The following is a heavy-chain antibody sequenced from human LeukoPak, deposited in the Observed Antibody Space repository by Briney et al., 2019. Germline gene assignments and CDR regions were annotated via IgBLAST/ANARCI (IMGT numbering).Heavy chain of an antibody. CDR1: GFTFSTYA. Sequence: GGSLRLSCAASGFTFSTYAMTWVRQAPGKGLEWVSIISGSGGSTYYADSVKGRFTISRDNSKNTLYLQMNGLRAEDTAVYYCAKGGHYSFFDYWGRGTLVTVSS. J-gene: IGHJ4*02. V-gene: IGHV3-23*01. D-gene: IGHD2-15*01. CDR3: AKGGHYSFFDY. CDR2: ISGSGGST.